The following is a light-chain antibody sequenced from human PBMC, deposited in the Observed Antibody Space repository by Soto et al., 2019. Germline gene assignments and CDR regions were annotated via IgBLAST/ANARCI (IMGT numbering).Light chain of an antibody. V-gene: IGLV1-40*01. CDR3: QSYDNSLSGPV. CDR1: SSNIGAGFD. Sequence: QSVLTQPPSVSGAPGQRVTISCTGSSSNIGAGFDVHWYQQLPGTAPKLLIYGNSNRPSGVPDRFSGSKSGTSASLAITGLQAEDEADYYCQSYDNSLSGPVFGGGTKVTVL. CDR2: GNS. J-gene: IGLJ2*01.